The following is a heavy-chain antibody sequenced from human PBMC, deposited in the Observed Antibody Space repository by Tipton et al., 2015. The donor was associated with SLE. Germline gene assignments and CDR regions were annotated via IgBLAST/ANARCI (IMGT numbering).Heavy chain of an antibody. CDR1: GFTVSSNY. V-gene: IGHV3-53*01. CDR3: AKEFRGIAVPLGYFDL. J-gene: IGHJ2*01. D-gene: IGHD6-19*01. Sequence: SLRLSCEASGFTVSSNYMSWVRQAPGKGLEWVSVIYTDGNTHSADSVKGRFTISRDISKNTLYLQMNSLRAEDTAVYYCAKEFRGIAVPLGYFDLWGRGTLVTVSS. CDR2: IYTDGNT.